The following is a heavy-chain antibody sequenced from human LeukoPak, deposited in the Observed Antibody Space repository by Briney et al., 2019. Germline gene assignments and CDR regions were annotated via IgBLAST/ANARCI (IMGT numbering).Heavy chain of an antibody. V-gene: IGHV4-59*08. CDR3: ARPPNIRTPNWFDY. J-gene: IGHJ4*02. Sequence: SETLSLTCTVSGGSISSYFWSWIRQPPGKGLEWIGYIYYSGSTNYNPSLKSRVTISVDTSKNQFSLKLSSVTAADTAVYYCARPPNIRTPNWFDYWGQGTLVTVSS. CDR1: GGSISSYF. D-gene: IGHD7-27*01. CDR2: IYYSGST.